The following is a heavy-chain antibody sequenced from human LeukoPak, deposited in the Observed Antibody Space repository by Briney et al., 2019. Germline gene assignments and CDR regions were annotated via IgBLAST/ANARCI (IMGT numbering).Heavy chain of an antibody. CDR1: GYTFPGYY. CDR3: ARTPSDYDSSGYYDY. Sequence: VASVNVSCKASGYTFPGYYMHWVRQAPGQGLEWMGWINPNSCGTNYAQKFQGRVTMNRVTSISTAYMELSRLRSDDTAVYYCARTPSDYDSSGYYDYWGQGTLVTVSS. D-gene: IGHD3-22*01. CDR2: INPNSCGT. J-gene: IGHJ4*02. V-gene: IGHV1-2*02.